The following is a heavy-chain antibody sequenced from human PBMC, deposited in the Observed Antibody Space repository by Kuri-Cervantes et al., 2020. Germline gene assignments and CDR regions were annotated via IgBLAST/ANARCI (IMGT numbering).Heavy chain of an antibody. CDR1: GGTFSSYA. J-gene: IGHJ4*02. CDR2: IIPIFGTA. V-gene: IGHV1-69*05. CDR3: ARGAPMTTVTKFDY. D-gene: IGHD4-17*01. Sequence: SVKVSCKASGGTFSSYAISWVRQAPGQGLEWMGGIIPIFGTANYAQKFQGRVTITTDESTSTAYMELSSLRSEDTAVYYCARGAPMTTVTKFDYWGQGTLVTVSS.